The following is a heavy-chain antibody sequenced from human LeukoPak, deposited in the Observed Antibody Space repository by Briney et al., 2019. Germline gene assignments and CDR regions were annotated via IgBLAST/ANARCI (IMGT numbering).Heavy chain of an antibody. J-gene: IGHJ3*01. CDR3: ARTSLRAFHF. CDR2: ITSSSGTM. CDR1: GFTFSIYS. Sequence: GGSLRLSCAASGFTFSIYSMNWVRQAPGKGLEWVSFITSSSGTMYYADSVKGRFTISRDNAKNSPYLQMNSLRDEDTAVYYCARTSLRAFHFWGQGTMVTVSS. V-gene: IGHV3-48*02.